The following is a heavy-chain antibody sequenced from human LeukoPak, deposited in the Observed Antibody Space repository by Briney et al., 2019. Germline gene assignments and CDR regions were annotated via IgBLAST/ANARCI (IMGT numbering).Heavy chain of an antibody. J-gene: IGHJ6*03. D-gene: IGHD6-13*01. Sequence: ASVKVSCKASGYTFTGYYMHWVRQATGQGLEWMGWMNPNSGNAGYAQKFQGRVTITRNTSISTAYMELSSLRSEDTAVYYCARGYSSSWYWYYYMDVWGKGTTVTVSS. V-gene: IGHV1-8*03. CDR1: GYTFTGYY. CDR3: ARGYSSSWYWYYYMDV. CDR2: MNPNSGNA.